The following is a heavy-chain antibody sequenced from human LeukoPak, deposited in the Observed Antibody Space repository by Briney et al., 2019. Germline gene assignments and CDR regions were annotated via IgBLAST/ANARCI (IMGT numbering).Heavy chain of an antibody. D-gene: IGHD5-12*01. J-gene: IGHJ4*02. Sequence: PSETLSLTCTVSGGSISSGDYFWSWIRQPPGKGLEWIGYIYYSGSTYYNPSLKSRVTISVDTSKNQFSLKLSSVTAADTAVYYCAREDGYNAPSVLPFDYWGQGTLVTVSS. CDR2: IYYSGST. CDR1: GGSISSGDYF. CDR3: AREDGYNAPSVLPFDY. V-gene: IGHV4-30-4*01.